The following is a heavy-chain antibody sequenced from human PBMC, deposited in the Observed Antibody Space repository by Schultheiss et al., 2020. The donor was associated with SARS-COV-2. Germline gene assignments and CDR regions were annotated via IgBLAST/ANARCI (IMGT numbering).Heavy chain of an antibody. CDR3: ARDFRCSSTSCSDY. CDR1: GYSISSGYY. D-gene: IGHD2-2*01. Sequence: SETLSLTCAVSGYSISSGYYWGWIRQPPGKGLEWIGSIYHSGSTNYNPSLKSRVTISVDTSKNQFSLKLSSVTAADTAVYYCARDFRCSSTSCSDYWGQGTLGTVSS. CDR2: IYHSGST. V-gene: IGHV4-38-2*02. J-gene: IGHJ4*02.